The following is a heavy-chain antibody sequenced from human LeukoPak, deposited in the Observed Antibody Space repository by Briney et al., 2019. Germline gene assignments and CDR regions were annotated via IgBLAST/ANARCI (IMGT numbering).Heavy chain of an antibody. CDR3: ARTRGTMVRGVIGLSPDAFDI. CDR1: GFTVSSNY. V-gene: IGHV3-53*01. CDR2: IYSGGST. Sequence: GGSLRLSCAASGFTVSSNYMSWVRQAPGKGLEWVSVIYSGGSTYYADSVKGRFTISRDNSKNTLYLQMDSLRAEDTAVYYCARTRGTMVRGVIGLSPDAFDIWGQGTMVTVSS. J-gene: IGHJ3*02. D-gene: IGHD3-10*01.